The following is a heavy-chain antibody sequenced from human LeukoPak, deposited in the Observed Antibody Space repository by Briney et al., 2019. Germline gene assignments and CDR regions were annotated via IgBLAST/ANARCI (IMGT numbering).Heavy chain of an antibody. D-gene: IGHD3-10*01. Sequence: GGSLRRSCTAPGFTFSSYAIHWIRQAPGKGLEWVALVWHDGSNRYYADSVKGRFTISRDNSKNTVYLQMNSLRAEDTAVYYCAREHFGSGSCPDYWGQGTLVTVSS. CDR1: GFTFSSYA. V-gene: IGHV3-33*01. CDR3: AREHFGSGSCPDY. J-gene: IGHJ4*02. CDR2: VWHDGSNR.